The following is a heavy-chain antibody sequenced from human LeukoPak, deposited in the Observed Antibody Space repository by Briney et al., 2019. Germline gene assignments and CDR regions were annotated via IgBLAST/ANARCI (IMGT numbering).Heavy chain of an antibody. Sequence: PSETLSPTCTVSGYSISSGYYWGWIRQPPGKGLGWIGSIYHSGSTYYNPSLKSRVTISVDTSKNQFSLKLSSVTAADTAVYYCARWELSLLWFGELSGYFDYWGQGTLVTVSS. V-gene: IGHV4-38-2*02. CDR1: GYSISSGYY. CDR2: IYHSGST. D-gene: IGHD3-10*01. CDR3: ARWELSLLWFGELSGYFDY. J-gene: IGHJ4*02.